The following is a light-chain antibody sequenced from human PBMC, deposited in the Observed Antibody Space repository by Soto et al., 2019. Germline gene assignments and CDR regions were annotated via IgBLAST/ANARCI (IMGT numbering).Light chain of an antibody. V-gene: IGLV1-44*01. CDR3: ASWDVSLNAWV. J-gene: IGLJ3*02. Sequence: QSVLTQPPSASGTPGQRVTISCSGSTSNIGSNAVHWYQQLPGTAPKLLIYTFAQRPSGVPDRFSGSKSGTSASLAISGLQSEDEADYYCASWDVSLNAWVFGGGTKLTVL. CDR1: TSNIGSNA. CDR2: TFA.